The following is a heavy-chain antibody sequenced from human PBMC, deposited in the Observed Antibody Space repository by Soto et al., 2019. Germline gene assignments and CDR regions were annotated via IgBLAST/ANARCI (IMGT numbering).Heavy chain of an antibody. J-gene: IGHJ4*02. CDR3: VRIYCDGDCYPDH. CDR1: GYTFPSYD. D-gene: IGHD2-21*02. V-gene: IGHV1-8*01. CDR2: MNPNSGNT. Sequence: QVQLVQSGAEVKKPGASVKVSCKASGYTFPSYDINWVRQAPGQGLEWMGWMNPNSGNTGYVQKFQGRVTMTRNPPMRTGYMELSSLRSEDTAVYYCVRIYCDGDCYPDHWGQGTLVTVSS.